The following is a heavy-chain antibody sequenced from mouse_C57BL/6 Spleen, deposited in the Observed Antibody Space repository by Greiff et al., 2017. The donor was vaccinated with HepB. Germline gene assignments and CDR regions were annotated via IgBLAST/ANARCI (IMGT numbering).Heavy chain of an antibody. CDR1: GFNIKDYY. V-gene: IGHV14-2*01. Sequence: EVKLVESGAELVKPGASVKLSCTASGFNIKDYYMHWVKQRTEQGLEWIGRIDPEDGETKYAPKFQGKATITADTSSNTAYLQLSSLTSEDTAVYYCAEGNWAPWFAYWGQGTLVTVSA. CDR2: IDPEDGET. D-gene: IGHD4-1*01. CDR3: AEGNWAPWFAY. J-gene: IGHJ3*01.